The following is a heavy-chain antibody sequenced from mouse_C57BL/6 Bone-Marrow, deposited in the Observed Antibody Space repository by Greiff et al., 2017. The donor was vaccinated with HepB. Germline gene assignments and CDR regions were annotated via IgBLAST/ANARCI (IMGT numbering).Heavy chain of an antibody. V-gene: IGHV14-4*01. CDR3: TTFYDYDGAWFAY. CDR2: IDPENGDT. Sequence: EVKLMESGAELVRPGASVKLSCTASGFNIKDDYMHWVKQRPEQGLEWIGWIDPENGDTEYASKFQGKATITADTSSNTAYLQLSSLTSEDTAVYYCTTFYDYDGAWFAYWGQGTLVTVSA. CDR1: GFNIKDDY. D-gene: IGHD2-4*01. J-gene: IGHJ3*01.